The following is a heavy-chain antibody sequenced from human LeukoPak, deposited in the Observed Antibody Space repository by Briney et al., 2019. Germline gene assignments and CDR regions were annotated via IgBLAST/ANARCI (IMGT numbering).Heavy chain of an antibody. CDR3: ARGSGYYYGDFDY. Sequence: SETLSLTCTVSGGSISSSSYYWGWIRQPPGKGLEWIGSIYYSGSTYYNPSLKSRVTISVDTSKNQFSLKLSSVTAADTAVYYCARGSGYYYGDFDYWGQGTLVTVSS. CDR2: IYYSGST. CDR1: GGSISSSSYY. D-gene: IGHD3-22*01. J-gene: IGHJ4*02. V-gene: IGHV4-39*01.